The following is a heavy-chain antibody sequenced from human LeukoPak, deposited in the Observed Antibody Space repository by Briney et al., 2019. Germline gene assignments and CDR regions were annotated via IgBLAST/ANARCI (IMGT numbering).Heavy chain of an antibody. J-gene: IGHJ4*02. CDR1: GGSIRGYF. CDR3: ARHYDSGSYPLDF. Sequence: SETLSLTCTVSGGSIRGYFWSWIRQPPGKGLEWIGHIYSSGSTTYTPSLQGRVTISLDTSKDQFSLKLSSVTAADTAVYYCARHYDSGSYPLDFWGQGTLVTVSS. D-gene: IGHD3-10*01. CDR2: IYSSGST. V-gene: IGHV4-59*08.